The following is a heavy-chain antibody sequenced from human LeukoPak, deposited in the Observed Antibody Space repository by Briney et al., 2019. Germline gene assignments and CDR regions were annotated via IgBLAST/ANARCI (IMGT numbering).Heavy chain of an antibody. CDR3: ARAPFDYYDSSGYYFDAFDI. D-gene: IGHD3-22*01. CDR2: INHSGST. J-gene: IGHJ3*02. V-gene: IGHV4-34*01. CDR1: GGSFSGYY. Sequence: PSETLSLTCAVYGGSFSGYYWSWIRQPPGKGLEWIGEINHSGSTNYNPSLKSRVTISVDTSKNQFSLKLSSVTAADTAVYYCARAPFDYYDSSGYYFDAFDIWGQGTMVTVSS.